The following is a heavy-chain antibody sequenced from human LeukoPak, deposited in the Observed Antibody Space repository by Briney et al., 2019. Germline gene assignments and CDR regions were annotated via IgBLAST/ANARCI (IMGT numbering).Heavy chain of an antibody. J-gene: IGHJ4*02. CDR1: GGSFSGYY. CDR2: INHSGST. Sequence: SETLSLTCAVYGGSFSGYYWSWIRQPPGKGLEWIGEINHSGSTNYNPSLKSRVTISVATSKNQFYLKLSSVAAADTAVYYCATHYVDTAMVPTGVFDYWGQGTLVTVSS. V-gene: IGHV4-34*01. D-gene: IGHD5-18*01. CDR3: ATHYVDTAMVPTGVFDY.